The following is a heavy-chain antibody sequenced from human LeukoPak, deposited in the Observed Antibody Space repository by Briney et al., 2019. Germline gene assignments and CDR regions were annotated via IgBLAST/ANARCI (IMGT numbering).Heavy chain of an antibody. J-gene: IGHJ4*02. CDR3: ASSVSTTVVDY. Sequence: SETLSLTCTVSGGSISSYYWSWIRQPPGKGLEWIGYIYYSGSTYYNPSLKSRVTISVDTSKNQFSLKLSSVTAADTAVYYCASSVSTTVVDYWGQGTLVTVSS. CDR2: IYYSGST. V-gene: IGHV4-59*06. D-gene: IGHD4-23*01. CDR1: GGSISSYY.